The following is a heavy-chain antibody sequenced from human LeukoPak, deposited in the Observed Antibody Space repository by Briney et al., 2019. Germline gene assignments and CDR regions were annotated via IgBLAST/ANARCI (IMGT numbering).Heavy chain of an antibody. CDR1: GGSFSGYY. J-gene: IGHJ6*03. D-gene: IGHD6-19*01. CDR2: INHSGST. V-gene: IGHV4-34*01. Sequence: SETLSLTCAVYGGSFSGYYWSWIRQPPGKGLEWIGEINHSGSTNYNPSLKSRDTISVDTSKNQFSLKLSSVTAADTAVYYCARLDSSGWFPKYYYYYYMDVWGKGTTVTISS. CDR3: ARLDSSGWFPKYYYYYYMDV.